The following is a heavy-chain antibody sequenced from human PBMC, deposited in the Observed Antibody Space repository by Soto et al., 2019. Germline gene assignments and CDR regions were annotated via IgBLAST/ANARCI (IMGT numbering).Heavy chain of an antibody. CDR2: VSIGGST. D-gene: IGHD2-15*01. V-gene: IGHV3-23*01. CDR3: AKRRGAGGHFDY. CDR1: GFTFSSYA. Sequence: LRLSCAASGFTFSSYAMGWVRQGPGKGLEWVAVVSIGGSTHYADSVRGRFTISRDNSKNTLSLQMNSLAAEDTAVYFCAKRRGAGGHFDYWGQGALVTVSS. J-gene: IGHJ4*02.